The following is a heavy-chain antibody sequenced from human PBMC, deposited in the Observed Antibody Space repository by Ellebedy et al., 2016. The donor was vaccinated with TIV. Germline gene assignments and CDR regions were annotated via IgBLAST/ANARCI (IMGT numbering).Heavy chain of an antibody. Sequence: KVSCKGSGYSFSTYWIGWVCQMPGKGLEWMGIIYPGDSDTRYSPSFQGQVTISADKSISTAYLQWSSLKASDTAVYYCARGMTTADYWGQGTLVTVSS. J-gene: IGHJ4*02. CDR2: IYPGDSDT. D-gene: IGHD4-17*01. CDR3: ARGMTTADY. V-gene: IGHV5-51*01. CDR1: GYSFSTYW.